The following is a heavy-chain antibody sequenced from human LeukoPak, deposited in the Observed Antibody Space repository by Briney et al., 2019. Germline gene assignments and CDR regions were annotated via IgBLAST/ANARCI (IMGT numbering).Heavy chain of an antibody. CDR1: GYTFTSYY. V-gene: IGHV1-46*01. D-gene: IGHD6-19*01. J-gene: IGHJ4*02. CDR3: ARDREIAVHLGYFDY. CDR2: INPSGGST. Sequence: ASVKVSCKASGYTFTSYYMHWVRQAPGQGLEWMGIINPSGGSTSYAQKFQGRVTMTRDTSTSTVYMELSSLRSEDTAVYYCARDREIAVHLGYFDYWGQGTLVTVSS.